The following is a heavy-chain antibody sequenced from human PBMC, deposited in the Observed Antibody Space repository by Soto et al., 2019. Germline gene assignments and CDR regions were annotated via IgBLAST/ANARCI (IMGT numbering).Heavy chain of an antibody. CDR2: FIPIFDSP. D-gene: IGHD6-19*01. V-gene: IGHV1-69*01. J-gene: IGHJ4*01. CDR1: GGSFKNYA. Sequence: QVQLVQSGAEVKKPGSSVKLSCKASGGSFKNYALSWVRQAPGHGLEWMGSFIPIFDSPTYAEDFQGRLTLAEDESATTAFMEMTRLTSTATAIYYCARLSVAPWTDWGHGTLVTVTS. CDR3: ARLSVAPWTD.